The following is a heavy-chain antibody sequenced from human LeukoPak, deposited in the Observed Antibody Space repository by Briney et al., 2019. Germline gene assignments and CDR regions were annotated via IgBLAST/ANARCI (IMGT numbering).Heavy chain of an antibody. V-gene: IGHV3-21*01. D-gene: IGHD6-19*01. CDR3: ARGAGGSGWYRAYFDY. CDR1: GFTFSSYS. J-gene: IGHJ4*02. Sequence: GGSLRLSCAASGFTFSSYSMNWVRQAPGKGLEWVSSISSSSSYIYYADSVKGRFTISRDNAKNSLYLQMNSLRAEDTAVYYCARGAGGSGWYRAYFDYWGQGTLVTVSS. CDR2: ISSSSSYI.